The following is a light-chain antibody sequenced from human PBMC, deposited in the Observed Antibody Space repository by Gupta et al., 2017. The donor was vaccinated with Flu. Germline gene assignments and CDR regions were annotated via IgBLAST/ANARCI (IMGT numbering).Light chain of an antibody. CDR3: QVWDSSGDNPFV. V-gene: IGLV3-21*02. CDR2: DDN. CDR1: NIERKS. Sequence: SYALTQPPSVSVAPGQTARIPCGGNNIERKSVHWYQQRPGQAPVLVVYDDNDRPSGIPERFSDSKSGNTATLTISRVVAGEEADYYCQVWDSSGDNPFVFGTGTKVTVL. J-gene: IGLJ1*01.